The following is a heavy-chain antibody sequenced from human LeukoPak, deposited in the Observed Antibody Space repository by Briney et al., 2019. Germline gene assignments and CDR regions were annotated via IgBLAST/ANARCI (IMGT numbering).Heavy chain of an antibody. CDR1: GGSISSGGYS. V-gene: IGHV4-31*03. CDR3: ARDAYCGGDCYWPNWYFDL. J-gene: IGHJ2*01. CDR2: IYYSEST. D-gene: IGHD2-21*02. Sequence: PSQTLSLTCTVSGGSISSGGYSWSWIRQHPGKGLEWIGYIYYSESTYYNPSLKSRVTISVDTSKNQFSLKLSSVTAADTAVYYCARDAYCGGDCYWPNWYFDLWGRGTLVTVSS.